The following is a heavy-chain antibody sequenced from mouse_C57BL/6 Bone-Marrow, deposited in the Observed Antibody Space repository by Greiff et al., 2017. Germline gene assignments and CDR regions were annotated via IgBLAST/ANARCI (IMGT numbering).Heavy chain of an antibody. V-gene: IGHV1-26*01. CDR3: ARSPIYYDYDGLDY. J-gene: IGHJ2*01. CDR1: GYTFTDYY. Sequence: EVQLHQSGPELVKPGASVKISCKASGYTFTDYYMNWVKQSHGKSLEWIGDINPNNGGTSYNQKFKGKATLTVDKSSSTAYMELRSLTSEDSAVYYCARSPIYYDYDGLDYWGQGTTLTVSS. D-gene: IGHD2-4*01. CDR2: INPNNGGT.